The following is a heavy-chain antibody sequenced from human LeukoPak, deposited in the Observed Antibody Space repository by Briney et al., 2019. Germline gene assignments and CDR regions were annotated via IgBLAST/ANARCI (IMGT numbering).Heavy chain of an antibody. CDR2: IFHSGTT. V-gene: IGHV4-4*02. CDR1: GDSITSRSW. CDR3: ARQMPTSTTVDF. Sequence: SETLSLTCAVSGDSITSRSWWSWVRQPPGEGLEWIGEIFHSGTTHYSPSLKSRVTISMDQSKNQFSLKLNSETAADTAIYYCARQMPTSTTVDFWGRGILVTVSS. J-gene: IGHJ4*01. D-gene: IGHD2-2*01.